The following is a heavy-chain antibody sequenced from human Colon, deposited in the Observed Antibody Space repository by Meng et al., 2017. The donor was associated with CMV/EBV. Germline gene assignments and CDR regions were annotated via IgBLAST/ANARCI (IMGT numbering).Heavy chain of an antibody. Sequence: GGSLRLSCAASGFTFDYCGRTWVRQAPGKGLEWVANIKQDGSEKYYVDSVKGRFTISRDNAKNSLYLQMNSLRAEDTAVYYCARGRGVYDYWGQGTLVTVSS. J-gene: IGHJ4*02. CDR2: IKQDGSEK. CDR3: ARGRGVYDY. CDR1: GFTFDYCG. D-gene: IGHD5/OR15-5a*01. V-gene: IGHV3-7*01.